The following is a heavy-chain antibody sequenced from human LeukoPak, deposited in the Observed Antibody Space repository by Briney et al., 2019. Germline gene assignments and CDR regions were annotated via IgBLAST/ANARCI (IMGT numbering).Heavy chain of an antibody. Sequence: PSETLSLTCTVSGGSISSYYWSWIRQPAGKGLEWIGRIYTSGSTNYNPSLKSRVTMSVDTSKNQFSLKLSPVTAADTAVYYCARARAYYDSSGYYYPIVYFDYWGQGTLVTVSS. CDR3: ARARAYYDSSGYYYPIVYFDY. CDR1: GGSISSYY. J-gene: IGHJ4*02. V-gene: IGHV4-4*07. D-gene: IGHD3-22*01. CDR2: IYTSGST.